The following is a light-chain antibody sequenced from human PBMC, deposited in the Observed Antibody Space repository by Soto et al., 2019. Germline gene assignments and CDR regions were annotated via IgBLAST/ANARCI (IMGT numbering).Light chain of an antibody. Sequence: DIQMTQSPSTLSASVGDRVTITCRASQSISSWLAWYQQKPGKAPKLLIYDASSLESGVPSRFSGSGSGTESTLTISRLQPDDFATYYCQHYNSYSEAFGQGTKVDIK. J-gene: IGKJ1*01. CDR2: DAS. CDR1: QSISSW. V-gene: IGKV1-5*01. CDR3: QHYNSYSEA.